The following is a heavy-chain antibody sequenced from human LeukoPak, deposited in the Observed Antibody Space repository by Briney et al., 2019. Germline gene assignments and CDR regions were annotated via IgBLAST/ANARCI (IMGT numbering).Heavy chain of an antibody. CDR3: ARVELGHYFDY. V-gene: IGHV1-18*01. CDR2: ISVYNGNT. D-gene: IGHD1-26*01. Sequence: ASVKVSCKASGYTFTSYHISWVRQAPGQGLEWMGWISVYNGNTKYAQKFQGRVTMTTDTSTSTAYMELRSLGSDDTAVYYCARVELGHYFDYWGQGTLVTVSS. J-gene: IGHJ4*02. CDR1: GYTFTSYH.